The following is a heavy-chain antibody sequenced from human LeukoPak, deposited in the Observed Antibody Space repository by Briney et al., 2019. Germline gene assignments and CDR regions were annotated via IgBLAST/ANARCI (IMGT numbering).Heavy chain of an antibody. V-gene: IGHV3-23*01. D-gene: IGHD3-10*01. CDR2: ISGSGGNT. CDR1: GFTFSNYA. CDR3: AKDQGYYYGSGSPNWFDP. Sequence: GGSLRLSCAASGFTFSNYAMSWVRQAPGRGLEWVSVISGSGGNTHYADSVKGRFTISSDNSKNTLYLQMNSLRAEDTAVYYCAKDQGYYYGSGSPNWFDPWGQGTLVTVSS. J-gene: IGHJ5*02.